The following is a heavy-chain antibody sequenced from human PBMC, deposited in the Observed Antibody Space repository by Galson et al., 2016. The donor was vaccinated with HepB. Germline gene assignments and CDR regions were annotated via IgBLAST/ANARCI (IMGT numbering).Heavy chain of an antibody. J-gene: IGHJ5*02. Sequence: SETLSLTCGVTGGSISSRDWWSWVRQPPGKGLEWIGEIYHRGSTNYNPSLKSRVTISVDKSKNHFSLRLTSVTAADTAVYYCARTYYYDSSGYYSTWGQGTLVTVSS. V-gene: IGHV4-4*02. D-gene: IGHD3-22*01. CDR1: GGSISSRDW. CDR3: ARTYYYDSSGYYST. CDR2: IYHRGST.